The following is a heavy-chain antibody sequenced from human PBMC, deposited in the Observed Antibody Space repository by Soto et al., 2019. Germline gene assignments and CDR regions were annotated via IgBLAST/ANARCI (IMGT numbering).Heavy chain of an antibody. D-gene: IGHD4-17*01. CDR2: IIPILGIA. CDR3: ARGTYYGDYETGWCYS. CDR1: GGTFSSYT. V-gene: IGHV1-69*02. J-gene: IGHJ5*01. Sequence: QVQLVQSGAEVKKPGSSVKVSCKASGGTFSSYTISWVRQAPGQGLEWMGRIIPILGIANYAQKFQGRVTIAADKSPSTAYMELSSLISEDTALYYCARGTYYGDYETGWCYSWGQGTLVTVSS.